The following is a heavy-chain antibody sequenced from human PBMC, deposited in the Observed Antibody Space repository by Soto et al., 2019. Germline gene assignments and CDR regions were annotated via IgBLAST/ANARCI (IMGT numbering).Heavy chain of an antibody. V-gene: IGHV4-59*08. CDR2: IYYSGST. CDR3: ATHYLGMPFDY. D-gene: IGHD2-2*01. Sequence: SETLSLTCTVSGGSISSYYWSWIRQPPGKGLEWIGYIYYSGSTNYNPSLKSRVTISVDTSKNQFSLKLSSVTAADTAVYYCATHYLGMPFDYWGQGTLVTVSS. J-gene: IGHJ4*02. CDR1: GGSISSYY.